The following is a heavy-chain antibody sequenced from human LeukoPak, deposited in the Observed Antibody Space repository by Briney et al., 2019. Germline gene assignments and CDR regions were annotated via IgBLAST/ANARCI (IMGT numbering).Heavy chain of an antibody. CDR1: GGSVSTSDYY. Sequence: SETLSLTCTVSGGSVSTSDYYWGWIRQTPGKGLEWIGDIFHNGKTNYNPSLKGRVTISIDTSNNQFSLRLSSVTAADTAVYYCARGDSEYYDFWSGYSLSYYYYYMDVWGKGTTVTVSS. V-gene: IGHV4-39*07. D-gene: IGHD3-3*01. CDR2: IFHNGKT. J-gene: IGHJ6*03. CDR3: ARGDSEYYDFWSGYSLSYYYYYMDV.